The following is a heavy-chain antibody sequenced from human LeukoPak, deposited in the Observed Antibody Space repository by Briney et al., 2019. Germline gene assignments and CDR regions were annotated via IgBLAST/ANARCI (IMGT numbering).Heavy chain of an antibody. D-gene: IGHD2-2*01. V-gene: IGHV4-34*01. CDR3: ASVVPAPAPRGWFDP. CDR1: GGSFSGYY. J-gene: IGHJ5*02. CDR2: INHSGST. Sequence: SETLSLTCAVYGGSFSGYYWSWIRQPPGKGLEWIGEINHSGSTNYNPSLKSRVTISVDTSKNQFSLKLSSVTAADTAVYYCASVVPAPAPRGWFDPWGQGTLVTVSS.